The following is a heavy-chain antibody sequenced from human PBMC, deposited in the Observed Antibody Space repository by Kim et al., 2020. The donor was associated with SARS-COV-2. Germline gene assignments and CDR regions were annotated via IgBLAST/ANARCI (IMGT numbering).Heavy chain of an antibody. J-gene: IGHJ6*02. V-gene: IGHV4-61*01. CDR2: IYYSGST. CDR3: ARDGCGGSCYSRYYYYGMDV. Sequence: SETLSLTCTVSGGSVSSGSYYWSWIRQPPGKGLEWIGYIYYSGSTNYNPSLKSRVTISVDTSKNQFSLKLSSVTAADTAVYYCARDGCGGSCYSRYYYYGMDVWGQGTTVTVSS. CDR1: GGSVSSGSYY. D-gene: IGHD2-15*01.